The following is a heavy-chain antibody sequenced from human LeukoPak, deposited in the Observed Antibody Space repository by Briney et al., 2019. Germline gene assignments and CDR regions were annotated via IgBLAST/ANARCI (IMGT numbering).Heavy chain of an antibody. D-gene: IGHD3-22*01. J-gene: IGHJ4*02. CDR1: GGSLSGYY. CDR2: INQIGST. CDR3: ARFGGYDSSGYLLDY. Sequence: PSETLSLTCAVSGGSLSGYYWSWIRQSPGKGLEWIGEINQIGSTNHTPSLKSRVTISLDTSKNQFSLKLSSVTAADRAVYYCARFGGYDSSGYLLDYWGQGTLVTVSS. V-gene: IGHV4-34*01.